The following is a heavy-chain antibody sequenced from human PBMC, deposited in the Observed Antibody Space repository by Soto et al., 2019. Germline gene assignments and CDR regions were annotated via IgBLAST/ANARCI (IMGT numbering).Heavy chain of an antibody. Sequence: QVQLQESGPGLVKPSQTLSLTCTVSGGSISSGGYYWTWIRQHPGKGLEWIGYNYYSGITYYNPSLKSRFTISLDTSKNQFSLKLSSVTAADTAVYYCARGSSIAGLDYGMDVWGQGTTVTVSS. V-gene: IGHV4-31*03. J-gene: IGHJ6*02. CDR3: ARGSSIAGLDYGMDV. CDR1: GGSISSGGYY. CDR2: NYYSGIT. D-gene: IGHD6-6*01.